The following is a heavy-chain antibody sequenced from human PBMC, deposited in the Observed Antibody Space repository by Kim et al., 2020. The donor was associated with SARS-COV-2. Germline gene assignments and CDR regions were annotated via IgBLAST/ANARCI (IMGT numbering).Heavy chain of an antibody. V-gene: IGHV4-59*01. J-gene: IGHJ6*01. CDR1: GGSISSYY. Sequence: SETLSLTCTVSGGSISSYYWSWIRQPPGKGLEWIGYIYYSGSTNYNPSLKSRVTISVDTSKNQFSLKLSSVTAADTAVYYCARDINSSGWYGPLGMDVWG. CDR2: IYYSGST. D-gene: IGHD6-19*01. CDR3: ARDINSSGWYGPLGMDV.